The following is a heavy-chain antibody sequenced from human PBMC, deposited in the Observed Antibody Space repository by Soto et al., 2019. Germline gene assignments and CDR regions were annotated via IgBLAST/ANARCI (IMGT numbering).Heavy chain of an antibody. CDR3: ARRKERSGPHYFDS. CDR1: GYTFITYD. V-gene: IGHV1-8*01. CDR2: MNPYNGNA. D-gene: IGHD6-25*01. Sequence: ASVKVSCKASGYTFITYDIHWVRQATGQGLEWMGWMNPYNGNAGYAQKFQGRVTMTRNTSISTAYMELSSLRSEDTAVYFCARRKERSGPHYFDSWGQGTLVTVS. J-gene: IGHJ4*02.